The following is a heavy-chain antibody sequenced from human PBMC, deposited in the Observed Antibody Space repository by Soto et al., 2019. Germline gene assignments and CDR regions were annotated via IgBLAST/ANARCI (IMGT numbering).Heavy chain of an antibody. D-gene: IGHD2-2*01. J-gene: IGHJ4*02. CDR2: IYYSGST. CDR1: GGSISSYY. V-gene: IGHV4-59*12. Sequence: SETLSLTCTVSGGSISSYYWSWIRQPPGKGLEWIGYIYYSGSTNYNPSLKSRVTISVDTSKNQFSLKLSSVTAADTAVYYCARERICSSTSCYRNFDYWGQGTLVTVSS. CDR3: ARERICSSTSCYRNFDY.